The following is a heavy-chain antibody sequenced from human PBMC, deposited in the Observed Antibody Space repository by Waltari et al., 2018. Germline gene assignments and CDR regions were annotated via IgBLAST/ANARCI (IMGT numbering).Heavy chain of an antibody. CDR3: ARVTAVAGIDAFDI. CDR1: GYTFTSYA. CDR2: ISAYNGNT. Sequence: QVQLVQSGAEVTKPGAPVKVSCMASGYTFTSYATSWMRPAPGQGLEGMGWISAYNGNTNYAQKLQGRVTMTTDTSTSTAYMELRSLRSDDTAVYYCARVTAVAGIDAFDIWGQGTMVTVSS. D-gene: IGHD6-19*01. J-gene: IGHJ3*02. V-gene: IGHV1-18*04.